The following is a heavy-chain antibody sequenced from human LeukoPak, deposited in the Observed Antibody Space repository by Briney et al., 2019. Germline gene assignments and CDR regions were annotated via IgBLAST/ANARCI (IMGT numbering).Heavy chain of an antibody. CDR2: INSDGSYT. CDR3: AIGGAMDV. J-gene: IGHJ6*02. CDR1: GSIFSDSW. V-gene: IGHV3-74*01. Sequence: PWGSLRLSCAVSGSIFSDSWMHWVRQAPGKGLVSVSRINSDGSYTNYVDSVKGRSTISRDNTKNTVNLQMNSLRAEDTAVYYCAIGGAMDVWGQGTTVTVSS.